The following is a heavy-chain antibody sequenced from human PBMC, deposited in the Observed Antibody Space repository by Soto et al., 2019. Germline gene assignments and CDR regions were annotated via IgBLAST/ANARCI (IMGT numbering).Heavy chain of an antibody. V-gene: IGHV1-8*01. CDR2: MNPNDGNT. J-gene: IGHJ4*02. Sequence: ASVKVSCKASGYTFTTYEINWVRQATGQGLEWMGRMNPNDGNTGYAQKFQGRVTMTRNTSVTTAYMELSGLRSDDTAVYYCARGPRDSGEWLFFDYWGQGALVTVSS. D-gene: IGHD3-3*01. CDR3: ARGPRDSGEWLFFDY. CDR1: GYTFTTYE.